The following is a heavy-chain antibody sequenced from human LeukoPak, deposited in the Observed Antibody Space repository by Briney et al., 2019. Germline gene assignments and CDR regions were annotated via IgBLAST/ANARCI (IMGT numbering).Heavy chain of an antibody. CDR2: TYHSGST. CDR3: AREQALGYSSSAADY. V-gene: IGHV4-30-2*01. J-gene: IGHJ4*02. CDR1: GGSISSGAYY. D-gene: IGHD6-6*01. Sequence: PSETLSLTCTVSGGSISSGAYYWSWIRQPPGRGLEWIGYTYHSGSTYYNPSLKSRVTISVDRSKNQFSLKLSSVTAADTAVYYCAREQALGYSSSAADYWGQGTLVTVSS.